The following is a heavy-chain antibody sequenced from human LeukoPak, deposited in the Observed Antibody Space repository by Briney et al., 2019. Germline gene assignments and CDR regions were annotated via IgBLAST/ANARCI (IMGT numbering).Heavy chain of an antibody. V-gene: IGHV1-2*02. CDR2: INPNSGGT. Sequence: ASVKVSRKASGYTFTGYYMHWVRQAPGQGLEWMGWINPNSGGTNYAQKFQGRVTMTRDTSISTAYMELSRLRSDDTAVYYCARPYGSGTSGDYWGQGTLVTVSS. J-gene: IGHJ4*02. CDR3: ARPYGSGTSGDY. D-gene: IGHD3-10*01. CDR1: GYTFTGYY.